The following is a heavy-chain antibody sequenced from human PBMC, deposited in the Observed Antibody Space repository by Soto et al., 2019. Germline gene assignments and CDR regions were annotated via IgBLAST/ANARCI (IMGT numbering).Heavy chain of an antibody. Sequence: SDNLRLTCTVSCCFINDYLSRLVLLSPANGLEWIGYIYYTGSTNYNPSLKSRVTISIDTSKNEFYLGLSSVTAADTAVYYCARAFAIGWYTYFFDYWGQGPLVTVSS. J-gene: IGHJ4*02. V-gene: IGHV4-59*08. CDR1: CCFINDYL. CDR2: IYYTGST. CDR3: ARAFAIGWYTYFFDY. D-gene: IGHD6-19*01.